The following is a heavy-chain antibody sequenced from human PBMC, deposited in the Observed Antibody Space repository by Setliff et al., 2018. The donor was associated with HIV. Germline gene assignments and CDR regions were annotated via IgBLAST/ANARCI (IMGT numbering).Heavy chain of an antibody. CDR1: GFSFSSHY. CDR2: INEDGSAT. J-gene: IGHJ6*02. D-gene: IGHD4-17*01. V-gene: IGHV3-7*01. CDR3: VRDATTATRNYYYGLDV. Sequence: SGFSFSSHYMTWVRQAPGKGLEWVANINEDGSATYYVDSVKARFTISRDYAKNSLHLQMNSLRAEDTAVYYCVRDATTATRNYYYGLDVWGQGTTVTVSS.